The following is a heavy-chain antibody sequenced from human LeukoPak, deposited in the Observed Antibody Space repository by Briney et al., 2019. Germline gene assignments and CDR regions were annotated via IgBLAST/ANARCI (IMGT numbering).Heavy chain of an antibody. Sequence: SETLSLTCTVSGGSISSYYWSWIRQPPGKGLEWIGYIYYSGSTNYNPSLKSRVTISVDTSKNQFSLKLSSVTAADTAVYYCARQVGYSGYANDAFDIWGQGTMVTVSS. D-gene: IGHD5-12*01. J-gene: IGHJ3*02. CDR2: IYYSGST. CDR3: ARQVGYSGYANDAFDI. V-gene: IGHV4-59*08. CDR1: GGSISSYY.